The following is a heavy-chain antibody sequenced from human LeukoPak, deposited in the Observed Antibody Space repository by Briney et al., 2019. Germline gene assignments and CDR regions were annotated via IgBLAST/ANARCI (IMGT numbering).Heavy chain of an antibody. D-gene: IGHD6-19*01. J-gene: IGHJ4*02. V-gene: IGHV3-9*01. CDR1: GFTFDDYA. Sequence: PGRSLRLSCAASGFTFDDYAMHWVRQAPGKGLEWVSGISWNSGSIGYADSVKGRFTISRDNAKNSLYLQMNSLRAEDTALYYCAKDVSGWYGFDYWGQGTLATVSS. CDR2: ISWNSGSI. CDR3: AKDVSGWYGFDY.